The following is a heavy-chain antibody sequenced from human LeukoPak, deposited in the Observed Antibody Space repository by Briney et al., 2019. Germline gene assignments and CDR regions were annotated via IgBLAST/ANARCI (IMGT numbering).Heavy chain of an antibody. D-gene: IGHD1-7*01. V-gene: IGHV3-23*01. CDR2: IGNDK. CDR3: AKDAIPGNSIWDYFAY. CDR1: GFTFSSYG. Sequence: GGSLRLSCTASGFTFSSYGMSWVRQAPGKGLEWVSSIGNDKHYADSVKGRFTVSRDNSKNTLYLQLNSLRAEDSAVYYCAKDAIPGNSIWDYFAYWGQGTLVTVSS. J-gene: IGHJ4*02.